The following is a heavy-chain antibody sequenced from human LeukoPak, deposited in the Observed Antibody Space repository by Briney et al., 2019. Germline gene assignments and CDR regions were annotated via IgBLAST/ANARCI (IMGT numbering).Heavy chain of an antibody. D-gene: IGHD6-6*01. CDR1: GYTFTGYY. CDR3: AREAGVAAPEFDY. CDR2: INPNSGGT. V-gene: IGHV1-2*02. J-gene: IGHJ4*02. Sequence: ASVKVSCKASGYTFTGYYMHWVRQAPGQGLEWMGWINPNSGGTNYAQKFQGRVTMTRDTSISTAYMELSRLRSDDTAVYYCAREAGVAAPEFDYWGQGTLVTVSS.